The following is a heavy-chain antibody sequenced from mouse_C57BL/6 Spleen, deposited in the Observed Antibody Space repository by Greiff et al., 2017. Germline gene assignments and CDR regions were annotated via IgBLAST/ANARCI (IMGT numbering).Heavy chain of an antibody. CDR3: ARNSGSSERFDY. V-gene: IGHV2-9-1*01. D-gene: IGHD1-1*01. J-gene: IGHJ3*01. Sequence: VQLQESGPGLVAPSQSLSITCTVSGFSLTSYAISWVRQPPGKGLAWLGVIWTGGGTNYNSALKSKLSISKDKSKSQVFLKMNSLQTDDTARYYCARNSGSSERFDYWGQGTLVTVSA. CDR1: GFSLTSYA. CDR2: IWTGGGT.